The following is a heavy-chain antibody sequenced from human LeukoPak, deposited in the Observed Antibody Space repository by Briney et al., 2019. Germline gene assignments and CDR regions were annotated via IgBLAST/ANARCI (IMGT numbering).Heavy chain of an antibody. J-gene: IGHJ6*02. Sequence: TSETLSLTCTVSGDSIKSGGYYWSWIRQHPGKGLEWIAYMYHSGSTYYNPSLKSRVTMSVDTSLNQFTLELTSVIAADTAVYYCARRVFGRVNGMDVWGQGTTVTVSS. CDR2: MYHSGST. CDR1: GDSIKSGGYY. V-gene: IGHV4-31*03. D-gene: IGHD3-10*01. CDR3: ARRVFGRVNGMDV.